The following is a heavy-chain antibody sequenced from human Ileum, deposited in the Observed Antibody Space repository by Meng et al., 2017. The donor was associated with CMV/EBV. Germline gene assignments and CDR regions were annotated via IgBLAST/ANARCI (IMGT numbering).Heavy chain of an antibody. V-gene: IGHV2-5*01. J-gene: IGHJ5*02. CDR1: TSGVG. D-gene: IGHD3-3*01. Sequence: TSGVGVGWIRQPPGKALEWLALIYWNDDKRYSPSLKSRLTITKDTSKNQVVLTMTNMDPVDTATYYCAHSLPIDYDFWSGDYHERFDPWGQGTLVTVSS. CDR2: IYWNDDK. CDR3: AHSLPIDYDFWSGDYHERFDP.